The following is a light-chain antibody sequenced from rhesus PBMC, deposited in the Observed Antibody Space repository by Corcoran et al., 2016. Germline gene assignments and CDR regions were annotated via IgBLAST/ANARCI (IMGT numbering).Light chain of an antibody. J-gene: IGKJ1*01. CDR1: QGISSW. Sequence: DIQMTQSPSSLSASVGDTVTITCRASQGISSWLAWYQQKPGKAPKLLIYKASSLQSGVPSRFSGRGSGSDFTLTISSLQSEDFATYYCQQYSSRPTFGQGTKVEIK. CDR3: QQYSSRPT. CDR2: KAS. V-gene: IGKV1-22*01.